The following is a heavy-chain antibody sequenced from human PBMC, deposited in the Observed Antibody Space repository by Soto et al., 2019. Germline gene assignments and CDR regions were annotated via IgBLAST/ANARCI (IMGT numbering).Heavy chain of an antibody. CDR2: ISSSSSTI. V-gene: IGHV3-48*02. CDR3: ARDPLWDSSGYYGGFVY. D-gene: IGHD3-22*01. CDR1: GFTFSSYS. J-gene: IGHJ4*02. Sequence: EVQLVESGGGLVQPGGSLRLSCAASGFTFSSYSMNWVRQAPGKGLEWVSYISSSSSTIYYADSVKGRFTISRDNAKNSLYLQMNSLRDEDTAVYYCARDPLWDSSGYYGGFVYWGQGTLVTVSS.